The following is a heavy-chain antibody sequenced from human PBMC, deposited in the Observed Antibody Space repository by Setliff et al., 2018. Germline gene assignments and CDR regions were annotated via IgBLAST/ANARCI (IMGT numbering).Heavy chain of an antibody. D-gene: IGHD6-13*01. V-gene: IGHV3-23*01. CDR2: ISDTAIGI. Sequence: PGGSLRLSCAASGFTFNTYAMSWVRQPPGKGLEWVSSISDTAIGIYYTGSVRGRFTISRDNSKKILFLQMNSLRVEDTAIYYCVKDVVGYSSTWPKRDYFDYWGQGTLVTVPS. CDR3: VKDVVGYSSTWPKRDYFDY. J-gene: IGHJ4*02. CDR1: GFTFNTYA.